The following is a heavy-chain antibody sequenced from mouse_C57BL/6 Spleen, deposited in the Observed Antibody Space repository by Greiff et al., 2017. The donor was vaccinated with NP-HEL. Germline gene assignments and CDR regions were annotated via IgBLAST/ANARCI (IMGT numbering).Heavy chain of an antibody. Sequence: EVQRVESGGGLVKPGGSLKLSCAASGFTFSDYGMHWVRQAPEKGLEWVAYISSGSSTIYYADTVKGRFTISRDNAKNTLFLQMTSLRSEDTAMYYCARIYYYGSSYGLYAMDYWGQGTSVTVSS. D-gene: IGHD1-1*01. CDR3: ARIYYYGSSYGLYAMDY. CDR1: GFTFSDYG. V-gene: IGHV5-17*01. CDR2: ISSGSSTI. J-gene: IGHJ4*01.